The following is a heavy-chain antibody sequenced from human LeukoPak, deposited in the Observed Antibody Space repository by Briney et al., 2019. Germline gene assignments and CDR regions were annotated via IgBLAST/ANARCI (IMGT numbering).Heavy chain of an antibody. CDR2: ISYDGSNK. D-gene: IGHD3-22*01. CDR3: AKAYDSSDYYLYYFDY. V-gene: IGHV3-30*18. J-gene: IGHJ4*02. Sequence: PGGSLRLSCAASVFTFSSYGMHWVRQAPGKGLEWVAVISYDGSNKYYADSAKGRFTISRDNSKNTLYLQMNSLRAEDTAVYYCAKAYDSSDYYLYYFDYWGQGTLVTVSS. CDR1: VFTFSSYG.